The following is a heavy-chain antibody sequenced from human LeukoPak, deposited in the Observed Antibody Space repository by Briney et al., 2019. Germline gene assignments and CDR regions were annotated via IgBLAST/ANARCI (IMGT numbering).Heavy chain of an antibody. V-gene: IGHV4-59*01. CDR1: GGSISSYY. Sequence: SETLSLTCTVSGGSISSYYWSWIRLPPGKGLEWIGYIYYSGSTNYNPSLKSRVTISVDTSKNQFSLKLSSVTAADTAVYYCARGYYYDSSGFDYWGQGTLVTVSS. CDR2: IYYSGST. D-gene: IGHD3-22*01. J-gene: IGHJ4*02. CDR3: ARGYYYDSSGFDY.